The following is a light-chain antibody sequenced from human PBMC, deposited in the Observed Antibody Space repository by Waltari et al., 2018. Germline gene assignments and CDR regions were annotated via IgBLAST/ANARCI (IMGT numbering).Light chain of an antibody. J-gene: IGKJ3*01. CDR3: LQVNSYPFT. CDR2: GGS. CDR1: QGISSY. V-gene: IGKV1-9*01. Sequence: IQLTQSPLSLSASVVDRVTITCRASQGISSYLAWYQQKAGRAPKLLIYGGSTLPNGVPSRFSGSGFGTDFTLTISSLQPEDFATYYCLQVNSYPFTFGPGTTVDIK.